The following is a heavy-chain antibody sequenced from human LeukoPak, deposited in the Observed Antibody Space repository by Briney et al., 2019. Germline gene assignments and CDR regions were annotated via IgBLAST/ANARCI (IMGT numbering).Heavy chain of an antibody. CDR1: GGSISSSSYY. CDR3: ARRWELLDDALDI. V-gene: IGHV4-39*01. Sequence: SETLSLTCTVSGGSISSSSYYWGWIRQPPGKGLEWIGSIYYSGSTYYNPSLKSRVTISVDTSKNQFSLKLSSVTAADTAVYYCARRWELLDDALDIWGQGTMVTVSS. D-gene: IGHD1-26*01. J-gene: IGHJ3*02. CDR2: IYYSGST.